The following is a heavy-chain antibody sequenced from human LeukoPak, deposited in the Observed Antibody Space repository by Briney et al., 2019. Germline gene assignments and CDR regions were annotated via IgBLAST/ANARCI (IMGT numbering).Heavy chain of an antibody. CDR2: ISYDGSNK. D-gene: IGHD6-13*01. CDR1: GFTFSSYA. J-gene: IGHJ6*03. CDR3: ARDRFDVGAADYMDV. V-gene: IGHV3-30*01. Sequence: GRYLRLYCAASGFTFSSYAMHWVRQAPGKGLEWVAVISYDGSNKYYADSVKGRFTISRDNSKNTLYLQMNSLRAEDTAVYYCARDRFDVGAADYMDVWGKGTTVTVSS.